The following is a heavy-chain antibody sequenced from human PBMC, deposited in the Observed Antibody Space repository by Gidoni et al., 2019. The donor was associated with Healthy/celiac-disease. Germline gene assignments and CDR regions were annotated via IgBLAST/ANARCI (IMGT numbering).Heavy chain of an antibody. CDR1: GLPFSNAW. V-gene: IGHV3-15*01. CDR3: TTDLVAEPQFDY. D-gene: IGHD2-8*02. Sequence: EVQLVESGGGLVKHGGSLRLSCAAPGLPFSNAWMSWVRQAPGKGLEWVGRIKSKTDGGTTDYAAPVKGRFTISRDDSKNTLYLQMNSLKTEDTAVYYCTTDLVAEPQFDYWGQGTLVTVSS. J-gene: IGHJ4*02. CDR2: IKSKTDGGTT.